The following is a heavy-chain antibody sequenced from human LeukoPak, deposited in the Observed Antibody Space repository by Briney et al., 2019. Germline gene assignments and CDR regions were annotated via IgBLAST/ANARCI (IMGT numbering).Heavy chain of an antibody. CDR1: GGSISSYY. CDR3: ARVGGGYYYYYMDV. V-gene: IGHV4-59*01. J-gene: IGHJ6*03. CDR2: IYYSGST. D-gene: IGHD3-10*01. Sequence: SETLSLTCTISGGSISSYYWSWIRQPPGKGLEWIGYIYYSGSTNYNPSLKSRVTLSVDTSKNQFSLKLSSVTAADTAVYYCARVGGGYYYYYMDVWGKGTTVTVSS.